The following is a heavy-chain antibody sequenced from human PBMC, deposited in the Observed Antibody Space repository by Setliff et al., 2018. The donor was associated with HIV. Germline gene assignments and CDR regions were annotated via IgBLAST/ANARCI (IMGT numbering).Heavy chain of an antibody. Sequence: GASVKVSCKTSGYIFIRYYIFWVRQAPGQGLEWMGNINPHTGVTKYAEKFQDRVTMTTDTSTSTVYMEMSSLRSEDTAMYYCARAIYNGYYYREFDYWGQGTLVTVSS. V-gene: IGHV1-46*01. CDR2: INPHTGVT. D-gene: IGHD5-12*01. J-gene: IGHJ4*02. CDR3: ARAIYNGYYYREFDY. CDR1: GYIFIRYY.